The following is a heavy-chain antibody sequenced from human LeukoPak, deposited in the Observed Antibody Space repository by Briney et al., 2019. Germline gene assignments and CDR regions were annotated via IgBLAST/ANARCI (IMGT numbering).Heavy chain of an antibody. V-gene: IGHV3-53*01. Sequence: PGGSLRLSCEASGFTFSNYWMSWVRQAPGKGLEWVSVLYSGGSTFYADSLKGCFTIARDNSKNTLYLQMSGLRAEDTAVYYCASENERPDAFDIWGQGTMVTVSS. CDR2: LYSGGST. CDR1: GFTFSNYW. CDR3: ASENERPDAFDI. J-gene: IGHJ3*02.